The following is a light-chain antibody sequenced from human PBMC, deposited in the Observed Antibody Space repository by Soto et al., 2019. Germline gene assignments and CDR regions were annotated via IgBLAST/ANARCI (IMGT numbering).Light chain of an antibody. CDR2: WAS. CDR1: QSVLYSSNNENY. Sequence: DIVMTQSPDSLAVSLGERATINCKSSQSVLYSSNNENYLAWYQQKPGQPPKLLIYWASTRESGVPDRFSGSGSGTDFPLTISSLQAEDVAVYYCQQYYTLFTFGPGTKVDIK. V-gene: IGKV4-1*01. CDR3: QQYYTLFT. J-gene: IGKJ3*01.